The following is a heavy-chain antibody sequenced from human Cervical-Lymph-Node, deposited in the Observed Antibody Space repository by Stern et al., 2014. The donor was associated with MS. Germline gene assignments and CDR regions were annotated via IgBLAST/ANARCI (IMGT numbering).Heavy chain of an antibody. CDR3: ARGLLGSENAFDI. V-gene: IGHV1-18*01. D-gene: IGHD2-15*01. CDR1: GYTFTSYG. J-gene: IGHJ3*02. CDR2: YMHYNGNA. Sequence: VQLAESGAEVKKPGASVKVSCKASGYTFTSYGISWVRQAPGQGLEWMGWYMHYNGNANYATKLQGGVTMTTATATSTAYMERRSLRSDDTAVYYCARGLLGSENAFDIWGQGTMVTVSS.